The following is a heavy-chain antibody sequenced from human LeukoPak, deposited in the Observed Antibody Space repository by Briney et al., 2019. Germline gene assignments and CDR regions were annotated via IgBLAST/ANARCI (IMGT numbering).Heavy chain of an antibody. CDR2: IYYSGST. J-gene: IGHJ4*02. Sequence: PSETLSLTCTVSGGSISSSSYYWGWIRQPPGKELEWIGSIYYSGSTYYNPSLKSRVTISVDTSKNQFSLKLSSVTAADTAVYYCARPRDSSGYYFDYWGQGTLVTVSS. CDR3: ARPRDSSGYYFDY. V-gene: IGHV4-39*01. D-gene: IGHD3-22*01. CDR1: GGSISSSSYY.